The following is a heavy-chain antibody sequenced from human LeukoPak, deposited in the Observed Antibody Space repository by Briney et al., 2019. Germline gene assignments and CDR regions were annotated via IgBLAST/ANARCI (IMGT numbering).Heavy chain of an antibody. J-gene: IGHJ4*02. CDR2: ISSSSSYI. CDR1: GFTFSSYS. D-gene: IGHD2-2*01. Sequence: PGGSLRLSCAASGFTFSSYSMNWVRQAPGKGLEWVSPISSSSSYIYYADSVKGRFTISRDNAKNSLYLQMNSLRAEDTAVYYCARELGYCSSTSCYGLDYWGQGTLVTVSS. V-gene: IGHV3-21*01. CDR3: ARELGYCSSTSCYGLDY.